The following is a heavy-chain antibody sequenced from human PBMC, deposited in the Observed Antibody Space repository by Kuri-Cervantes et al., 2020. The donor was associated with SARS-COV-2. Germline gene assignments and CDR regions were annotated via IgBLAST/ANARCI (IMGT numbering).Heavy chain of an antibody. V-gene: IGHV3-66*04. D-gene: IGHD3-10*01. CDR3: AKHYGSGLSYYYYGMDV. J-gene: IGHJ6*02. CDR1: GFSVSDHH. CDR2: VDSGGRT. Sequence: ETLSLTCAAFGFSVSDHHMSWVRRAPGKGLDWVANVDSGGRTYYADSVKGRFTISRDNAKNSLYLQMNSLRDEDTAVYYCAKHYGSGLSYYYYGMDVWGQGTTVTVSS.